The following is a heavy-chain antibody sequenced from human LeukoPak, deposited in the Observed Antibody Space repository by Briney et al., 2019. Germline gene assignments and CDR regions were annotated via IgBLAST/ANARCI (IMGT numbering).Heavy chain of an antibody. J-gene: IGHJ4*02. D-gene: IGHD3-22*01. CDR2: INPNSGGT. CDR1: GYTFTSYA. V-gene: IGHV1-2*02. CDR3: ARTITMIVVAPFDY. Sequence: ASVKVSCKASGYTFTSYAMNWVRQAPGQGLEWMGWINPNSGGTNYAQKFQGRVTMTRDTSISTAYMELSRLRSDDTAVYYCARTITMIVVAPFDYWGQGTLVTVSS.